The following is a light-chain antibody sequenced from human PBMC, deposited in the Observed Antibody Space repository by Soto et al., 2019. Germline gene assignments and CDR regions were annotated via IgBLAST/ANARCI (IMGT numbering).Light chain of an antibody. Sequence: QSALTQPPSASGSPGQSVTISCTGTSSDVGGYNYVSWYQQHPGKAPKLMIYEVSKRPSGVPDRFSGSKSGNTASLTVSGRQAEDEADYYCSSYAGSTSVVFGGGTKVTGL. J-gene: IGLJ2*01. CDR3: SSYAGSTSVV. CDR1: SSDVGGYNY. CDR2: EVS. V-gene: IGLV2-8*01.